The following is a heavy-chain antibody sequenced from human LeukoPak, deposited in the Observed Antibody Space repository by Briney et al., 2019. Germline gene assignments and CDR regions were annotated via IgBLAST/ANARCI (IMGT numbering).Heavy chain of an antibody. D-gene: IGHD3-22*01. CDR3: ARGDGDYYDSSGSWDY. CDR1: GGSISSYY. Sequence: SETLSLTCTVSGGSISSYYWSWIRQPPGKGLEWIGSIYYSGSTYYNPSLKSRLTISVDTSKNQFSLKLSSMTAADTAVYYCARGDGDYYDSSGSWDYWGQGTLVTVSS. J-gene: IGHJ4*02. V-gene: IGHV4-39*07. CDR2: IYYSGST.